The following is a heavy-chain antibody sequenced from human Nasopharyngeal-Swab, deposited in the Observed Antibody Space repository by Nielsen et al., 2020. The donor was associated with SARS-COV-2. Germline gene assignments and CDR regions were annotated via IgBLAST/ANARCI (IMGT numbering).Heavy chain of an antibody. Sequence: VRQAPGKGLEWVAVISYDGNNKFYADSLKGRFTVSRDNSENTLYLQMNSLRPEDTAAYYCAKEEGGYDFWSGYSKPLNAFDIWGQGTMVTVSS. CDR2: ISYDGNNK. J-gene: IGHJ3*02. V-gene: IGHV3-30*18. CDR3: AKEEGGYDFWSGYSKPLNAFDI. D-gene: IGHD3-3*01.